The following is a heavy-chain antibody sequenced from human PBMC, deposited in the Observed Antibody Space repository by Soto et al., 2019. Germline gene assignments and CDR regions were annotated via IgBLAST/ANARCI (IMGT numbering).Heavy chain of an antibody. Sequence: VQLVESGGGLVQPGGSLRLSCAASGFTVSSNYMSWVRQAPGKGLEWVSVIYSGGSTYYADSVKGRFTISRHNSKNTLYLQMNSLRAEDTAVYYCARGSSSWYAPFDYWGQGTLVTVSS. V-gene: IGHV3-53*04. CDR2: IYSGGST. CDR3: ARGSSSWYAPFDY. J-gene: IGHJ4*02. D-gene: IGHD6-13*01. CDR1: GFTVSSNY.